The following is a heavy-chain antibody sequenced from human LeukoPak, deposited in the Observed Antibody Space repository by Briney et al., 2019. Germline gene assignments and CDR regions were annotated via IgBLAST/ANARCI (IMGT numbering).Heavy chain of an antibody. CDR1: GDDFSTNKAT. D-gene: IGHD6-13*01. V-gene: IGHV6-1*01. CDR2: TYYRSQWYN. J-gene: IGHJ4*02. CDR3: VRLVGNSWLDY. Sequence: PSQTLSLTCAISGDDFSTNKATWHWLTQSPSRGLEWLVRTYYRSQWYNDYAVSVKSRITITPDTSTNQFSLHLNSVTPDDTAVYYCVRLVGNSWLDYWGQGTLVTVSS.